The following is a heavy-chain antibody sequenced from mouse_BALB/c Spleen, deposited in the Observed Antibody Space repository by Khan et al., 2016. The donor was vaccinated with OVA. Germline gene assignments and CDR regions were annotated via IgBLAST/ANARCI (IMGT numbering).Heavy chain of an antibody. CDR1: GFSLSSSGMG. V-gene: IGHV8-8*01. Sequence: QVTLKESGPGILQPSQTLSLTCSFSGFSLSSSGMGVGWIRQPSGKGLEWLAHIWWDDDKRYNAALKSRLTVSKDTSTNQVFLKIASVDTEDTVTSYCAGIEVLHDYVMDYWGQGTSVTVSS. D-gene: IGHD1-3*01. CDR2: IWWDDDK. J-gene: IGHJ4*01. CDR3: AGIEVLHDYVMDY.